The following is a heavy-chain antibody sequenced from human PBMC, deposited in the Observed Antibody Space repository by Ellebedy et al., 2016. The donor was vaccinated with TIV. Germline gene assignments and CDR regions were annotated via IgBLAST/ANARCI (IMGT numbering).Heavy chain of an antibody. J-gene: IGHJ4*02. V-gene: IGHV3-23*01. CDR1: EFTFSSYA. Sequence: GGSLRLSCAASEFTFSSYAMSWVRQAPGKGLERVSTISSSGFGTYYADSVKGRFTISRDNSKNTLYLQMNSLRAEDTAVYYCAKGRRMVYSTGGLDSWGQGTLVTVSS. CDR2: ISSSGFGT. D-gene: IGHD2-8*01. CDR3: AKGRRMVYSTGGLDS.